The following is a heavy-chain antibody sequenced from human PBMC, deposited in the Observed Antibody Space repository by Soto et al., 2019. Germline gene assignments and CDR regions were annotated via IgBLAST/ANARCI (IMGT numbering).Heavy chain of an antibody. CDR1: GISLSNARMG. Sequence: QVTLKESGPVLVKPTETLTLTCTVSGISLSNARMGVSWIRQPPGKALEWLAHIFSNDEKSYSTSLKSRLTISKDTSKSQVVLTMTNMDPVDTATYYCARGYSSHNYYYYYYMDVWGKGTTVTVSS. D-gene: IGHD6-13*01. CDR3: ARGYSSHNYYYYYYMDV. CDR2: IFSNDEK. V-gene: IGHV2-26*01. J-gene: IGHJ6*03.